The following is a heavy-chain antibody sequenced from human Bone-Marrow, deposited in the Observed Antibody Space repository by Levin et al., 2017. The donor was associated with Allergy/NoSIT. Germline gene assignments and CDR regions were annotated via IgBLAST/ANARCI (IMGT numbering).Heavy chain of an antibody. CDR3: ARTAHDYIWGNRQIDS. CDR1: GGSVSNNAYY. Sequence: PSETLSLTCTVSGGSVSNNAYYWGWIRQPPGKGLEWIGSLYYSGRTYYNPSLKSRVTISLDTSKNQFSLNLTSVTAADTAVYYCARTAHDYIWGNRQIDSWGQGTLVTVSS. V-gene: IGHV4-39*01. J-gene: IGHJ5*01. CDR2: LYYSGRT. D-gene: IGHD3-16*01.